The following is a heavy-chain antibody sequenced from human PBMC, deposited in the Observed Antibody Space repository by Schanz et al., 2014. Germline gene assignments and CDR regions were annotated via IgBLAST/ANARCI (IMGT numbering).Heavy chain of an antibody. V-gene: IGHV3-21*01. CDR3: ARGTDWNLHY. Sequence: EVQLVESGGGLVKPGGSLRLSCAASGFIFSNYGMHWVRQAPGKGLEWVSSISSSSSYIYYADSVKGRFTVSRDSGQNSLYLQMNSLRAGDTAVYYCARGTDWNLHYWGQGALVTVSS. D-gene: IGHD1-1*01. CDR2: ISSSSSYI. CDR1: GFIFSNYG. J-gene: IGHJ4*02.